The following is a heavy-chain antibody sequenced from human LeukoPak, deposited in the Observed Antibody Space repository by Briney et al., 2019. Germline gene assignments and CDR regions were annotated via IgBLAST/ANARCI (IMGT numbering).Heavy chain of an antibody. CDR2: ISASGYST. V-gene: IGHV3-23*01. J-gene: IGHJ4*02. CDR1: GFTFSSYA. D-gene: IGHD1-7*01. CDR3: XKDVYNWNFYFDY. Sequence: GGSLRLSCAASGFTFSSYAMSWVRQAPGKGLEWVSAISASGYSTYYADSVKGRFTISRDNSKKTLYLQMNSLRAEDTAIFYCXKDVYNWNFYFDYWGQGTLVTVSS.